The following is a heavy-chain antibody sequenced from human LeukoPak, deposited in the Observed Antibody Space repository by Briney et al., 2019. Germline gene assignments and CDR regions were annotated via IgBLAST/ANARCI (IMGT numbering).Heavy chain of an antibody. CDR2: IYSGGST. CDR3: ARDPMDSSGWYRDAFDI. D-gene: IGHD6-19*01. Sequence: GGSLRLSCAASGFTVSSNYMSWVRQAPGKGLEWVSVIYSGGSTYYADSVKGRFTISRDNSKNTLYLQVNSLRAEDTAVYYCARDPMDSSGWYRDAFDIWGQGTMVTVSS. J-gene: IGHJ3*02. V-gene: IGHV3-53*01. CDR1: GFTVSSNY.